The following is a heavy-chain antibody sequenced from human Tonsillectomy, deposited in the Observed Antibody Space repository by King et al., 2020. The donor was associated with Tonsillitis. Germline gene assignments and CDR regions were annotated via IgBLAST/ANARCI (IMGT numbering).Heavy chain of an antibody. V-gene: IGHV1-2*02. CDR3: ATYNVEVAGFDY. J-gene: IGHJ4*02. Sequence: EQLVQSGAEVKKPGASVKVSCKASGYIFTDDYMHWVRQAPGQGLEWMGWINPNSGGTNYAQKFQGRVTMTRDTSISTAYMELSRLRSDDTAVFYCATYNVEVAGFDYWGQGTLVTVPS. D-gene: IGHD6-19*01. CDR2: INPNSGGT. CDR1: GYIFTDDY.